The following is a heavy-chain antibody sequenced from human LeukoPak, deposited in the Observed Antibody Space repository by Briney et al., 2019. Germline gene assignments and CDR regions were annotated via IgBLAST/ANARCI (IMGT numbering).Heavy chain of an antibody. CDR2: INSDGST. CDR3: VRAPSEIGGYNPEYSRQ. V-gene: IGHV3-74*01. D-gene: IGHD3-22*01. J-gene: IGHJ1*01. Sequence: PGGSLRLSCAASGFTLSSYWMHWVRQAPGKGLVWVSHINSDGSTRSTDSVKRRVSVSTDNTTNTVSMQMKRLRAEDTGVYYSVRAPSEIGGYNPEYSRQWVEGTLVIVS. CDR1: GFTLSSYW.